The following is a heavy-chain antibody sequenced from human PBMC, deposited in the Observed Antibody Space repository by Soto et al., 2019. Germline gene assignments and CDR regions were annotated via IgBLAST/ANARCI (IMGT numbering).Heavy chain of an antibody. V-gene: IGHV3-23*01. Sequence: GGSLRLSCAASGFTFSSYAMSWVRQAPGKGLEWVSAISGSGGSTYYADSVKGRFPIPRDNSKNTLYLQMNSLRAEDTAVYYCAKELKASGSNYYYMDVWGKGTTVTVSS. CDR3: AKELKASGSNYYYMDV. CDR1: GFTFSSYA. CDR2: ISGSGGST. J-gene: IGHJ6*03. D-gene: IGHD6-19*01.